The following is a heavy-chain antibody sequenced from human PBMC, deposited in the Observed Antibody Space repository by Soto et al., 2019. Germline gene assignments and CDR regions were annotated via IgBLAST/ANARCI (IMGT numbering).Heavy chain of an antibody. CDR1: GYSFTSYW. CDR2: IDPSDSYT. Sequence: GESLKISCKGSGYSFTSYWISWVRQMPGKGLEWMGRIDPSDSYTNYSPSFQGHVTISADKSISTAYLQWSSLKASDTAMYYCARHRVVVAATYYYYGMDVWGQGTTVTVSS. V-gene: IGHV5-10-1*01. J-gene: IGHJ6*02. D-gene: IGHD2-15*01. CDR3: ARHRVVVAATYYYYGMDV.